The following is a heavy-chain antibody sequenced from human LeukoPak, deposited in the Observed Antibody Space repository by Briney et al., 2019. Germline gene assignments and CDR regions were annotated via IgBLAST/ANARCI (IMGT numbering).Heavy chain of an antibody. V-gene: IGHV4-38-2*02. D-gene: IGHD4-17*01. CDR3: ARDSHPSTTVTTYGSTRGNAFDI. CDR2: TYQSGST. CDR1: GYSISSGHY. Sequence: SETLSLPCTVSGYSISSGHYWGWIRQPPGRGLEWIGSTYQSGSTYYNPSLKSRLTISVDTSKNQFSLKLSSVTAADTAVYYCARDSHPSTTVTTYGSTRGNAFDIWGQGTMVTVSS. J-gene: IGHJ3*02.